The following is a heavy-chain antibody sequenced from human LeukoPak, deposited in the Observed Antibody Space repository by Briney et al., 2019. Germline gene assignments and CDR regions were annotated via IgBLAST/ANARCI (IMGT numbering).Heavy chain of an antibody. J-gene: IGHJ4*02. Sequence: GASVKVSCKVSGHTLTELSLHWVRQAPGKGLEWMGGFDPGDGKIIYAQKFQGRVTMTEDTSTETAYMEFNSLRSEDTAVYYCAAGEWEQLLDYWSQGTLVTVSS. V-gene: IGHV1-24*01. D-gene: IGHD5-24*01. CDR2: FDPGDGKI. CDR1: GHTLTELS. CDR3: AAGEWEQLLDY.